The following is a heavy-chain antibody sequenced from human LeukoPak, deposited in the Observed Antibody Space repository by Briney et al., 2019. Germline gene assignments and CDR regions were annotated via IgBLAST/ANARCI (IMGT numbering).Heavy chain of an antibody. CDR3: AREVGYDSSGYYDYYYYMDV. CDR2: INPNSGGT. Sequence: SVKVSCKASGYTFTGYYMHWVRQAPGRGLEWMGWINPNSGGTNYAQKFQGRVTMTRDTSISTAYMELSRLRSDDTAVYYCAREVGYDSSGYYDYYYYMDVWGKGTTVTVSS. J-gene: IGHJ6*03. D-gene: IGHD3-22*01. CDR1: GYTFTGYY. V-gene: IGHV1-2*02.